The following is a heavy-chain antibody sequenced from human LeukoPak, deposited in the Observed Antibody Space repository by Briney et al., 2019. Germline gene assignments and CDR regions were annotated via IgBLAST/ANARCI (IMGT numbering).Heavy chain of an antibody. V-gene: IGHV3-30-3*01. J-gene: IGHJ3*02. CDR1: GITFSSYA. D-gene: IGHD6-19*01. CDR2: ISYDGSNK. Sequence: PGGSLRLSCAASGITFSSYAMHWVRQAPGKGLEWVAVISYDGSNKYYADSVKGRFTISRDNSKNTLYLQMNSLRAEDTAVYYCAKDLDSSGWYAPYNVFFDAFDIWGQGTMVTVSS. CDR3: AKDLDSSGWYAPYNVFFDAFDI.